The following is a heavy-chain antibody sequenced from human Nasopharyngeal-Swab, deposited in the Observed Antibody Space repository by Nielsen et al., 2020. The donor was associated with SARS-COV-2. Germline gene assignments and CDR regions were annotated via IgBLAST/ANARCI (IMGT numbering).Heavy chain of an antibody. CDR3: AREQYYYDSSGYYGPTGVDY. V-gene: IGHV4-30-4*01. D-gene: IGHD3-22*01. CDR2: IYYSGST. J-gene: IGHJ4*02. Sequence: WVRQPPGKGLEWIGYIYYSGSTYYNPSLKSRVTISVDTSKNQFSLKLSSVTAADTAVYYCAREQYYYDSSGYYGPTGVDYWGQGTLVTVSS.